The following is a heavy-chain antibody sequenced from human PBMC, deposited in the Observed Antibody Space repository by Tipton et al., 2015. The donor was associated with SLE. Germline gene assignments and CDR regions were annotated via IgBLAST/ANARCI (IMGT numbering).Heavy chain of an antibody. J-gene: IGHJ4*02. CDR1: GYSVSSGYF. D-gene: IGHD6-6*01. CDR2: ISYSGESI. V-gene: IGHV4-38-2*01. CDR3: ARWGGGSSSGYFDY. Sequence: TLSLTCAVSGYSVSSGYFWGWIRQPPGKGLEWIGNISYSGESIYYNPSLKSRVSISLDTSKNQFSLKVTSVTAADTAVYYCARWGGGSSSGYFDYWGQGTLVTVSS.